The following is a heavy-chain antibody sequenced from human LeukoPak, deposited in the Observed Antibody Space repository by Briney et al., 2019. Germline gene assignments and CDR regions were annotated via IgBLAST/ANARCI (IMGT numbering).Heavy chain of an antibody. J-gene: IGHJ4*02. CDR1: GFTFSSYS. D-gene: IGHD4-17*01. V-gene: IGHV3-21*04. CDR3: TKDINYGDHRGFDY. CDR2: ISSSSSYI. Sequence: GGSLRLSCAASGFTFSSYSMNWVRQAPGKGLEWVSSISSSSSYIYYADSVKGRFTISRDNAKNSLYLQMHSLRAEDMALYYCTKDINYGDHRGFDYWGQGTLVSVSS.